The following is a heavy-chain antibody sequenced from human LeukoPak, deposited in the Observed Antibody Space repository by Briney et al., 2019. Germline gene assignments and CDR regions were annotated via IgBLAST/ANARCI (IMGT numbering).Heavy chain of an antibody. J-gene: IGHJ4*02. CDR2: FYYGGST. Sequence: KPSETLSLTCTVSGGSLSSSSYYWGWIRQPPGKGLEWIGTFYYGGSTYYNPSLKSRVTISLDRSKNQFSLKLSSVTDADTAVYYCARARDYYGSGSYYNGPYYFDYWGQGTLVTVSS. D-gene: IGHD3-10*01. CDR3: ARARDYYGSGSYYNGPYYFDY. V-gene: IGHV4-39*07. CDR1: GGSLSSSSYY.